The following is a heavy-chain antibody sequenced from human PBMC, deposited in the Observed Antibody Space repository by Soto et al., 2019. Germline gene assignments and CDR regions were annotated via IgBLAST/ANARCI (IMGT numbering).Heavy chain of an antibody. CDR1: GFTFSSYA. J-gene: IGHJ4*02. Sequence: GESLKISCAASGFTFSSYAMSWVRQAPGKGLEWVSAISGSGGSTYYADSVKGRFTISRDNSKNTLYLQMNSLRAEDTAVYYCAKDQASAIFGVVTDYWGQGTLVTVSS. CDR2: ISGSGGST. D-gene: IGHD3-3*01. V-gene: IGHV3-23*01. CDR3: AKDQASAIFGVVTDY.